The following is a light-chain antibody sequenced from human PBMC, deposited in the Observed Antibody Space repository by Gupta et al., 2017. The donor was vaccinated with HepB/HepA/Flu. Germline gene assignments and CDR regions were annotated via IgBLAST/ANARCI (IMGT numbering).Light chain of an antibody. CDR3: QSYDSSSHPGVV. CDR1: SSSIASNY. V-gene: IGLV6-57*02. Sequence: NFMMTQPHSVSDSPRNTVTISCTGTSSSIASNYVQWYQQRPGSAPTTVIYEDNQSRSGVRDRFSGSIDSSSSSAALPISGLKTEDEADYYCQSYDSSSHPGVVFGGGTKLTVL. J-gene: IGLJ2*01. CDR2: EDN.